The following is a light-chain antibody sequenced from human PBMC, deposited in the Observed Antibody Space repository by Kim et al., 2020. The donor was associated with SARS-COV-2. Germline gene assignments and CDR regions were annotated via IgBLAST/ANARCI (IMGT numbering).Light chain of an antibody. CDR1: QNVNSY. J-gene: IGKJ5*01. Sequence: EIVLTQSPATLSLSPGERATLSCRASQNVNSYLAWYQQKPGQAPRLLIYDAVNRATGIPARFSGSGFGTDFTLTINSLEPEDFAIYYCQQRSNWPFTFGEGTRVEIK. CDR2: DAV. CDR3: QQRSNWPFT. V-gene: IGKV3-11*01.